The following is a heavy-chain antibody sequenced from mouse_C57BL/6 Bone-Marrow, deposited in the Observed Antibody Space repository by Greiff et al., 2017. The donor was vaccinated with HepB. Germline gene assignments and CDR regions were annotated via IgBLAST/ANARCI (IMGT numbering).Heavy chain of an antibody. Sequence: EVQGVESGGDLVKPGGSLKLSCAASGFTFSSYGMSWVRQTPDKRLEWVATISSGGSYTYYPDSVKGRFTISRDNAKNTLYLQMSSLKSEDTAMYYCASLPAWFAYWGQGTLVTVSA. CDR3: ASLPAWFAY. CDR2: ISSGGSYT. CDR1: GFTFSSYG. D-gene: IGHD2-10*01. J-gene: IGHJ3*01. V-gene: IGHV5-6*01.